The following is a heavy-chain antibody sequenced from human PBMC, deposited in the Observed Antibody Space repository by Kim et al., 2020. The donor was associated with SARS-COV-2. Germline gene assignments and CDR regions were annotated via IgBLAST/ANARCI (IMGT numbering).Heavy chain of an antibody. CDR3: VAGGTYLGV. Sequence: GGSLRLSCTVYGLTFYNYRMTWVRQAPGKGLDWVANMNQDGSEKFYVDSVKGRFTISRDNARNPLFLQMDSLRPEDTAVYYCVAGGTYLGVWGQGTLVTV. J-gene: IGHJ4*02. V-gene: IGHV3-7*01. CDR1: GLTFYNYR. CDR2: MNQDGSEK. D-gene: IGHD3-16*01.